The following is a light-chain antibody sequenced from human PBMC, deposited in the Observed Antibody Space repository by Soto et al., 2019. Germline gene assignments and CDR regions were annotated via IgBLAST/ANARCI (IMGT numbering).Light chain of an antibody. CDR2: DVS. CDR3: SSFTGSNHV. CDR1: ISDVGGYNF. J-gene: IGLJ1*01. Sequence: QSVLTQPASVSGSPGQSITISCTGTISDVGGYNFVSWYQQYPGKAPKLMICDVSNRPSGVSNRFSGSKSGNTASLTISGLQAEDEADYSCSSFTGSNHVFGTGTKVTVL. V-gene: IGLV2-14*03.